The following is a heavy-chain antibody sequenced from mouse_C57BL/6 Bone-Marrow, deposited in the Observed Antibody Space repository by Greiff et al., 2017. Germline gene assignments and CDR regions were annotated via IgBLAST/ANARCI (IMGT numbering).Heavy chain of an antibody. Sequence: EVQGVESGGDLVKPGGSLKLSCAASGFTFSSYGMSWVRQTPDKRLEWVATISSGGSYTYYPDSVKGRFTISRDNAKNTLYLQMSSRKSEDTAMYYCARRGYYGHFDYWGQGTTLTVSS. J-gene: IGHJ2*01. V-gene: IGHV5-6*01. D-gene: IGHD1-1*01. CDR2: ISSGGSYT. CDR1: GFTFSSYG. CDR3: ARRGYYGHFDY.